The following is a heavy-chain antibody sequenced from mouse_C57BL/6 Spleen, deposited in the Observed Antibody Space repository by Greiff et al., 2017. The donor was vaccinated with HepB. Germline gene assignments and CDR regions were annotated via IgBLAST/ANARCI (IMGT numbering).Heavy chain of an antibody. CDR1: GFTFTDYY. V-gene: IGHV7-3*01. J-gene: IGHJ4*01. Sequence: EVQGVESGGGLVQPGGSLSLSCAASGFTFTDYYMSWVRQPPGKALEWLGFIRNKANGYTTEYSASVKGRFTISRDNSQSILYLQMNALRAEDSATYYCASRLRQTNAMDYWGQGTSVTVSS. CDR2: IRNKANGYTT. CDR3: ASRLRQTNAMDY. D-gene: IGHD2-12*01.